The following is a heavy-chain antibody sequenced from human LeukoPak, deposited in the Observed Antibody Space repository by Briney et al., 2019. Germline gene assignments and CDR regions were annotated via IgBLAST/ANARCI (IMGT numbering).Heavy chain of an antibody. CDR1: GYTFTGYY. J-gene: IGHJ4*02. V-gene: IGHV1-2*06. Sequence: ASVKVSCKASGYTFTGYYMHWVRQAPGQGLEWMGRINPNSGGTNYAQKFQGRVTMTRDTSISTAYTELSRLRSDDTAVYYCARDYYDSSGYYGKDDYWGQGTLVTVSS. D-gene: IGHD3-22*01. CDR3: ARDYYDSSGYYGKDDY. CDR2: INPNSGGT.